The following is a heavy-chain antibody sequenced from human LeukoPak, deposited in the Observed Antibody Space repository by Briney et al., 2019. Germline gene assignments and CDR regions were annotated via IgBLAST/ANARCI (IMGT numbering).Heavy chain of an antibody. V-gene: IGHV1-2*04. D-gene: IGHD4-23*01. Sequence: ASVKVSCKASGYTFTGYYMHWVRQAPGQGLEWMGWINPNSGGTNYAQKFQGWVTMTRDTSISTAYMELSRLRSDDTAVYYCARGPARDYGGNSEYFQHWGQGTLVTVSS. J-gene: IGHJ1*01. CDR1: GYTFTGYY. CDR3: ARGPARDYGGNSEYFQH. CDR2: INPNSGGT.